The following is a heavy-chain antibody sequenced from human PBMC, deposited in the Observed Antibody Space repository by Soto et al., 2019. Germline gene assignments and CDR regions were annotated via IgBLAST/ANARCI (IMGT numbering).Heavy chain of an antibody. Sequence: PSETLSLTCTVSGGSISSSSYFWGWIRQPPGKGLEWIGSIYYSGSTYYNPSLKSRVTISVDTSKNQFSLKLTSVTAADTVVYYCARRYSGSPGHNWFDPWGQGTLVTVSS. D-gene: IGHD1-26*01. J-gene: IGHJ5*02. CDR2: IYYSGST. CDR1: GGSISSSSYF. CDR3: ARRYSGSPGHNWFDP. V-gene: IGHV4-39*01.